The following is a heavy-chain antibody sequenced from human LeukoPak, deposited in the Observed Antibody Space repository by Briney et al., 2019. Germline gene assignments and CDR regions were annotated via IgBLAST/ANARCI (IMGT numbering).Heavy chain of an antibody. Sequence: ASVKVSCKASGYTFTGYYMHWVRQAPGQGLEWMGWINPNSGGTNYAQKFQGRVTMTRDTSISTAYMELSRLRSDDTAVYYCARDIAAAGSNGFDPWGQGTLVTVSS. D-gene: IGHD6-13*01. J-gene: IGHJ5*02. V-gene: IGHV1-2*02. CDR3: ARDIAAAGSNGFDP. CDR1: GYTFTGYY. CDR2: INPNSGGT.